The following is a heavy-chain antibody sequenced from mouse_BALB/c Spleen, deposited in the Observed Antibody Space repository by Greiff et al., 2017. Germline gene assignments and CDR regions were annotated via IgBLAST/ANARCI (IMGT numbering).Heavy chain of an antibody. J-gene: IGHJ2*01. CDR1: GYTFSSYW. V-gene: IGHV1-9*01. CDR2: ILPGSGST. Sequence: QVQLQQSGAELMKPGASVKISCKATGYTFSSYWIEWVKQRPGHGLEWIGEILPGSGSTNYNEKFKGKATFTADTSSNTAYMQLSSLTSEDSAVYYCARFSTYYYGSSYNFDYWGQGTTLTVSS. CDR3: ARFSTYYYGSSYNFDY. D-gene: IGHD1-1*01.